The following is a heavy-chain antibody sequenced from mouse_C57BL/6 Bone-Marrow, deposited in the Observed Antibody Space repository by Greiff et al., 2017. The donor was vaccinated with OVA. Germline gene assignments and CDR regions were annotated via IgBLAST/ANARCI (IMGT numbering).Heavy chain of an antibody. CDR2: IDPSDSYT. D-gene: IGHD2-4*01. CDR1: GYTFTRYW. Sequence: QVQLQQPGAELVKPGASVKLSCKASGYTFTRYWMQWVKQRPGQGLEWIGEIDPSDSYTNYNQKFKGKATLTVDTSSSTAYMQLSSLTSEDSAVYYCARSDYRFAYWGQGTLVTVSA. V-gene: IGHV1-50*01. CDR3: ARSDYRFAY. J-gene: IGHJ3*01.